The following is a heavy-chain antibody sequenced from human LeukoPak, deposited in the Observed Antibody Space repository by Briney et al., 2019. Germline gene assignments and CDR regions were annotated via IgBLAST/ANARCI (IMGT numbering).Heavy chain of an antibody. CDR1: GGSLSSGSYY. Sequence: SETLSLTCTVSGGSLSSGSYYWSWIRQPAGKGLEWIGRIYTSGSTNYNPSLKSRVTISVDTSKNQFSLKLSSVTAADTAVYYCASNYYDSSGYYDYWGQGTLVTVSS. D-gene: IGHD3-22*01. J-gene: IGHJ4*02. CDR3: ASNYYDSSGYYDY. V-gene: IGHV4-61*02. CDR2: IYTSGST.